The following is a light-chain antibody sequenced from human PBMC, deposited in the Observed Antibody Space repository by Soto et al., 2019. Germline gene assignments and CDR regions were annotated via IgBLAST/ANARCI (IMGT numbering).Light chain of an antibody. CDR3: QQYYSTPLT. CDR2: WAS. V-gene: IGKV4-1*01. Sequence: DIVMTQSPDSLAVSLGARATINCKSSQSVLYSSNNKNYLAWYQQKPGQPPKLLIYWASTRESGVPDRFSGSGSGTDFNLTISSLQAEDVSVYYCQQYYSTPLTFGGGTNVEIK. J-gene: IGKJ4*01. CDR1: QSVLYSSNNKNY.